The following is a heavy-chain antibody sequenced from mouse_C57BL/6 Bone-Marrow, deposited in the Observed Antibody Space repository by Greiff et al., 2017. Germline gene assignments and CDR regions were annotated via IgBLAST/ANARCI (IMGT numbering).Heavy chain of an antibody. CDR2: INPSTGGT. Sequence: EVKLVESGPELVKPGASVKISCKASGYSFTGYYMNWVKQSPEKSLEWIGEINPSTGGTTYNQKFKAKATLTVDQSSSTAYMQLKSLTSEDSAVYYGAIGKIYYGSSPFAYWGQGTLVTVSA. V-gene: IGHV1-42*01. J-gene: IGHJ3*01. D-gene: IGHD1-1*01. CDR3: AIGKIYYGSSPFAY. CDR1: GYSFTGYY.